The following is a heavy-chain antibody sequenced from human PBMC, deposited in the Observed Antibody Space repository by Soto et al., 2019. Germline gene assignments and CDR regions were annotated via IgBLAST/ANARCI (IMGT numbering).Heavy chain of an antibody. V-gene: IGHV3-74*01. CDR2: INSDGSST. Sequence: PGGSLRLSCAASGFTFSSYWMHWVRQAPGKGLVWVSRINSDGSSTSYADSVKGRSTISRDNAKNTLYLQMNSLRAEDTAVYYCARSRIAAAGLFDPWGQGTLVTVSS. D-gene: IGHD6-13*01. J-gene: IGHJ5*02. CDR3: ARSRIAAAGLFDP. CDR1: GFTFSSYW.